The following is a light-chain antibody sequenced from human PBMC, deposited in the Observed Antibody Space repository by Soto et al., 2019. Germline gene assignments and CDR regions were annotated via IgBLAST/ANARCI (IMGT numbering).Light chain of an antibody. Sequence: EIVMTQSPATLSVSPGERATLSCRASQSVSSNLAWYQQKPGQAPRLLIYGASTRATGIPARFSGSGSGTEFTLTFSSLQSEDFAVYYCQQYNSWPPLTFGGGTKV. CDR1: QSVSSN. V-gene: IGKV3D-15*01. CDR2: GAS. J-gene: IGKJ4*01. CDR3: QQYNSWPPLT.